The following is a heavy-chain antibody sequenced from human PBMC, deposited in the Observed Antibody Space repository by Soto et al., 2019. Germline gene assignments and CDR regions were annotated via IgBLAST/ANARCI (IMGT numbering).Heavy chain of an antibody. V-gene: IGHV3-11*06. D-gene: IGHD1-26*01. Sequence: QMQLVESGGDLVKPGGSLRLSCAASGFNFGDYYMSWVRQAPGKGLEWVSFVSSTGSYTKYSDSVGGRFTVSRDNGKNSLHPQLNSLRVEDTAVYYCARLRVGVNWYFDLWGRGTLVTVSS. CDR1: GFNFGDYY. CDR3: ARLRVGVNWYFDL. J-gene: IGHJ2*01. CDR2: VSSTGSYT.